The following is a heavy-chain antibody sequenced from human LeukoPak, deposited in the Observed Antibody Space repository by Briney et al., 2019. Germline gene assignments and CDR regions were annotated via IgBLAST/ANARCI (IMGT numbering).Heavy chain of an antibody. V-gene: IGHV3-7*01. J-gene: IGHJ4*02. CDR1: GFTFSGYS. D-gene: IGHD1-26*01. CDR3: ARGGRGKLLLFPNDY. Sequence: GGSLRLSCAASGFTFSGYSMNWVRQAPGKGLEWVANIKQDGSEKYYVDSVKGRFTISRDNAKNSLYLQMNSLRAEDTAVYYCARGGRGKLLLFPNDYWGQGTLVTVSS. CDR2: IKQDGSEK.